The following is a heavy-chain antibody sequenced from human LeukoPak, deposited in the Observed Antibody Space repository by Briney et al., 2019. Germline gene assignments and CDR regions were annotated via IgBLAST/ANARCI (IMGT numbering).Heavy chain of an antibody. CDR3: ARDWRYCSSTSCDDAFDI. Sequence: ASVKVSCKASGYTFTGYYMHWVRQAPGQGLEWMGWINPNSGGTNYAQKFQGRVTVTRDTSISTAYMELSRLRSDDTAVYYCARDWRYCSSTSCDDAFDIWGQGTMVTVSS. J-gene: IGHJ3*02. V-gene: IGHV1-2*02. CDR1: GYTFTGYY. D-gene: IGHD2-2*01. CDR2: INPNSGGT.